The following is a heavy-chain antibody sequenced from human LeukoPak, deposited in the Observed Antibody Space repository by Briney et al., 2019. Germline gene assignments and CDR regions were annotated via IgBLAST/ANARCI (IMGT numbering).Heavy chain of an antibody. CDR3: ARKIFSSGYKLAGWFDP. Sequence: KASETLSLTCTVSGGSISSSSYYWSWIRQPPGKGLEWIGEINHSGSTNYNPSLKSRVTISVDTSKNQFSLKLSSVTAADTAVYYCARKIFSSGYKLAGWFDPWGQGTLVTVSS. V-gene: IGHV4-39*07. CDR1: GGSISSSSYY. D-gene: IGHD3-22*01. CDR2: INHSGST. J-gene: IGHJ5*02.